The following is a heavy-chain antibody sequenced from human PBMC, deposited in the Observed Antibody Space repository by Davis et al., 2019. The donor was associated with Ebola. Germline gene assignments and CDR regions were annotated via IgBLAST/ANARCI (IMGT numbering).Heavy chain of an antibody. D-gene: IGHD2-21*01. CDR1: GFTFDDYA. CDR2: ISWNSGSI. Sequence: GGSLRLSCAASGFTFDDYAMHWVRQAPGKGLEWVSGISWNSGSIGYADSVKGRFTISRDNAKNSLYLQMNSLRAEDTAVYYCARVPYWGGGDWGQGTLVTVSS. CDR3: ARVPYWGGGD. V-gene: IGHV3-9*01. J-gene: IGHJ4*02.